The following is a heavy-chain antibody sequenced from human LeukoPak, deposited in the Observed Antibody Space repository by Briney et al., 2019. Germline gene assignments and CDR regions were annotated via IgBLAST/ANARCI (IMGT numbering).Heavy chain of an antibody. CDR2: ISSSSSYT. CDR3: ARDCRYYYDSSGYCV. V-gene: IGHV3-11*06. J-gene: IGHJ3*01. Sequence: GGSLRLSCAASGFTFSDYYMSWIRQAPGKGLEWVPYISSSSSYTNYADSVKGRFTISRDNAKNSLYLQMNSLRAEDTAVYYCARDCRYYYDSSGYCVWGQGTMVTVSS. D-gene: IGHD3-22*01. CDR1: GFTFSDYY.